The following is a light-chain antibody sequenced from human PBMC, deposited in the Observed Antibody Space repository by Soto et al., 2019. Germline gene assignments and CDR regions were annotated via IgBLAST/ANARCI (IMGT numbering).Light chain of an antibody. CDR3: QSADSSRSDVV. J-gene: IGLJ2*01. V-gene: IGLV3-25*02. Sequence: SSELTQPPSVSVSPGQPARITCSGDALPKQYAYWYQQKPGQAPILLIYKDTERPSGIPERFSGSSSGTTVTLTISGVQAEDDADYYCQSADSSRSDVVFGGGTKLTVL. CDR2: KDT. CDR1: ALPKQY.